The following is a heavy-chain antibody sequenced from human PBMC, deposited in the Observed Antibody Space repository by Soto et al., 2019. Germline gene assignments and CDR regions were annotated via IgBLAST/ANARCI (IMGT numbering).Heavy chain of an antibody. CDR2: ITYNGVST. Sequence: VQLVESGGAVVQPGASLRLSCAASGFKFGDFTMHWVRQAPGEGLEWISFITYNGVSTYYADSVKGRFTISRDNKKNSLSLQMNSLTTEDNAVYYCAKDRAYWGRYCASTTCSHFEKWGQGTRVTVSS. CDR3: AKDRAYWGRYCASTTCSHFEK. J-gene: IGHJ4*02. V-gene: IGHV3-43*01. D-gene: IGHD2-8*01. CDR1: GFKFGDFT.